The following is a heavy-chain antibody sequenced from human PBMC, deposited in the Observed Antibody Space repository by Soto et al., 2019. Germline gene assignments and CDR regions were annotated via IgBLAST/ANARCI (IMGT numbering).Heavy chain of an antibody. D-gene: IGHD2-8*02. CDR1: GASISRYY. CDR2: INHSGST. V-gene: IGHV4-34*01. J-gene: IGHJ4*02. CDR3: ARDKITGLFDY. Sequence: SETLSLTCTVSGASISRYYWTWIRQPPGTGLEWIGEINHSGSTNYNPSLKSRVTISVDTSKNQFSLKLTSVTAADTAVYYSARDKITGLFDYWGQGTLVTVSS.